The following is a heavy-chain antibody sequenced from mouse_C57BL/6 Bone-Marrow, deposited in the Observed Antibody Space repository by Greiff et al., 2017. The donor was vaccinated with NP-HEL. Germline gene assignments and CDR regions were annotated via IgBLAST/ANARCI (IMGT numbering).Heavy chain of an antibody. CDR2: ISGGGGNT. D-gene: IGHD2-5*01. Sequence: EVKLMESGGGLVKPGGSLKLSCAASGFTFSSYTMSWVRQTPEKRLEWVATISGGGGNTYYPDSVKGRFPISRDNAKNTLYLQMSSLRSEDTALYYCASPRYYSNYYAMDYWGQGTSVTVSS. J-gene: IGHJ4*01. CDR1: GFTFSSYT. V-gene: IGHV5-9*01. CDR3: ASPRYYSNYYAMDY.